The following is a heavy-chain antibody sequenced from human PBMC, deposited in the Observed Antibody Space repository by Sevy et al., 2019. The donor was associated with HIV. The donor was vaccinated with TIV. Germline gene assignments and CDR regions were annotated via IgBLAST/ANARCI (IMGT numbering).Heavy chain of an antibody. CDR1: GFTFSNAW. J-gene: IGHJ4*02. Sequence: GGSLRLSCAASGFTFSNAWMTWVRQAPGNGLEWVGRIKRKSDGGTSDYAAPVQGRFTFSRDDSTNTVYLQMNSLRADDTGVYYCATGVYITGTSDYWGQGTLVTVSS. D-gene: IGHD1-20*01. CDR3: ATGVYITGTSDY. CDR2: IKRKSDGGTS. V-gene: IGHV3-15*05.